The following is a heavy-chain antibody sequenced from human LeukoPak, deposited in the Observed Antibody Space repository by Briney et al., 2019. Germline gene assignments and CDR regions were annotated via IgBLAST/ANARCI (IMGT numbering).Heavy chain of an antibody. D-gene: IGHD2-8*01. CDR1: GGSISSYY. J-gene: IGHJ6*03. CDR3: ARVVYRSVLYYYYYYMDV. CDR2: IYYSGST. V-gene: IGHV4-59*01. Sequence: SETLSLTCTVSGGSISSYYWSWIRRPPGKGLEWIGYIYYSGSTNYSPSLKSRVTISVDTSKNQFSLKLSSVTAADTAVYYCARVVYRSVLYYYYYYMDVWGKGTTVTVSS.